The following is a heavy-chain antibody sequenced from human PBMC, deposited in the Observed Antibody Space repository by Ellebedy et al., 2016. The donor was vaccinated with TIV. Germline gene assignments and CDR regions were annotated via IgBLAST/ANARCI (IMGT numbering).Heavy chain of an antibody. Sequence: GESLKISCAASGFTFSSYSMNWVRQAPGKGLEWVSCISSSGTYIYYADSLKGRFTISSDSAKNSLYLQMNSLRAEDTAVYYCARGSGDLPFDYWGQGTLVTVSS. J-gene: IGHJ4*02. CDR2: ISSSGTYI. CDR3: ARGSGDLPFDY. CDR1: GFTFSSYS. D-gene: IGHD4-17*01. V-gene: IGHV3-21*01.